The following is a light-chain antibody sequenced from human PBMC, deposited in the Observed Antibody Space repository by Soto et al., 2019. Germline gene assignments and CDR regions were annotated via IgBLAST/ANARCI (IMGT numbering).Light chain of an antibody. CDR3: MQALQTPQVT. CDR1: QSLLHSNGYNY. Sequence: DIVMTQSPLSLPVTPGEPASISCRSSQSLLHSNGYNYLDWYLQKPGQSPQLLIYLGSNLASGVPDRFSGSGSGTDFTLKISRVEAEDVGVYYCMQALQTPQVTFGQGTRMEIK. V-gene: IGKV2-28*01. J-gene: IGKJ5*01. CDR2: LGS.